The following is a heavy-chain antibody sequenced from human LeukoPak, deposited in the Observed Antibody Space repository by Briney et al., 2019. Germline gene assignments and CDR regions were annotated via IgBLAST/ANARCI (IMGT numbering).Heavy chain of an antibody. V-gene: IGHV3-23*01. Sequence: GGSLRLSCAASGFTFSNSAMNWVRQAPGKGLEWVSAISGSGGSTYYANSVKGRFTISRDNSRNTLYLQTNSLRAEDTAVYYCAKGQVFQCDYWGQGTLVTVSS. D-gene: IGHD2/OR15-2a*01. CDR2: ISGSGGST. J-gene: IGHJ4*02. CDR3: AKGQVFQCDY. CDR1: GFTFSNSA.